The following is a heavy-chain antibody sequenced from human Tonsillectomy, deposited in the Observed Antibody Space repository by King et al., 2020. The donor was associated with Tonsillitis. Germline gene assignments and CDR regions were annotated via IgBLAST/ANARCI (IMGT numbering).Heavy chain of an antibody. CDR2: LYSGGST. D-gene: IGHD3-3*01. V-gene: IGHV3-53*01. Sequence: GQLVQSGGGLIQPGGSVRLSCAASGFTVSKSFMSWVRQAPGKGLEWVSVLYSGGSTYYAASVKGRFTISRDNSKNMLYLQMNSLSAEDTAVYYCARDMDGGTYYDPPPFDLWGQGTMVTVSS. CDR1: GFTVSKSF. CDR3: ARDMDGGTYYDPPPFDL. J-gene: IGHJ3*01.